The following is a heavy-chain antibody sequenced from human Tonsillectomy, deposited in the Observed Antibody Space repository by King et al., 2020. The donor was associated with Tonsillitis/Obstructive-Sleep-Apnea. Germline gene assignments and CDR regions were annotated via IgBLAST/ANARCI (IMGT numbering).Heavy chain of an antibody. CDR3: ARESSGYGNDVFDI. V-gene: IGHV1-46*01. J-gene: IGHJ3*02. CDR2: ISPSGLST. Sequence: VQLVQSGAEVKKPGASVKVSCKASRNTFTTYYIHWVRQVPGQGLEWMGIISPSGLSTTNAQKFQGRVTMTRDTSTSTLYMELSSLRSEDTAVYYCARESSGYGNDVFDIWGQGTTVTVSS. CDR1: RNTFTTYY. D-gene: IGHD3-22*01.